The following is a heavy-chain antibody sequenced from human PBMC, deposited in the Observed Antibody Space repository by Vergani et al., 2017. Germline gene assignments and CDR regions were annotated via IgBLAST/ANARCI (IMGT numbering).Heavy chain of an antibody. V-gene: IGHV4-59*12. Sequence: QVQLQESGPGLVKPSETLSLTCTVSGGSISSYYWSWIRQSPGKGLEWIGEINHSGSTNYNPSLKSRVTISVDTSKNQFSLKLSSVTAADTAVYYCARGLSLYYYGSGSYYSGNWFDPWGQGTLVTVSS. CDR1: GGSISSYY. CDR3: ARGLSLYYYGSGSYYSGNWFDP. D-gene: IGHD3-10*01. J-gene: IGHJ5*02. CDR2: INHSGST.